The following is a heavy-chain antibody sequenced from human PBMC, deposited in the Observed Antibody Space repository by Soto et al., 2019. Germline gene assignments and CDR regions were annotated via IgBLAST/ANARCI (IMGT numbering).Heavy chain of an antibody. D-gene: IGHD4-17*01. J-gene: IGHJ5*02. Sequence: GGSLRLSCAASGFTFSSYGMHWVRQAPGKGLEWVSVIYSGGSTYYADSVKGRFTISRDNFKNTLYLQMSSLRADDTAVYYCAKDLLPNTVTTCGSWGQGTLVTV. CDR3: AKDLLPNTVTTCGS. CDR2: IYSGGST. V-gene: IGHV3-NL1*01. CDR1: GFTFSSYG.